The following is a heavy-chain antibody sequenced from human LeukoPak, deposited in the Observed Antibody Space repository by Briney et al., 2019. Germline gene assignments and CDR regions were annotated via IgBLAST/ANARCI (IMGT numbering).Heavy chain of an antibody. CDR1: GGSISSGDYY. D-gene: IGHD6-6*01. CDR2: IYYSGST. Sequence: SETLSLTCTVSGGSISSGDYYWSWIRQPPGKGLEWIGYIYYSGSTYYNPSLKSRVTISVDTSKNQFSLKLSSVTAADTAVYYCARAQQLGVAFGIWGQGTMVTVSS. CDR3: ARAQQLGVAFGI. J-gene: IGHJ3*02. V-gene: IGHV4-30-4*01.